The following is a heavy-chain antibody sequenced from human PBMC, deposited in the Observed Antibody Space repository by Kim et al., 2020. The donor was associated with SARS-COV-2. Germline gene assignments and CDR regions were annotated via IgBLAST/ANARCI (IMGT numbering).Heavy chain of an antibody. D-gene: IGHD3-10*01. V-gene: IGHV1-2*07. CDR1: GYTFTGYY. Sequence: ASVKVSCKASGYTFTGYYMHWVRQAPGQGLEWMGWINPNSGGTNYAHKFQGRVTMTRDTSISTAYMELSRLRSDDTAVYYCARDRGGLLWFGELLSSYHYGMDVWGQGTTVTVSS. CDR2: INPNSGGT. CDR3: ARDRGGLLWFGELLSSYHYGMDV. J-gene: IGHJ6*02.